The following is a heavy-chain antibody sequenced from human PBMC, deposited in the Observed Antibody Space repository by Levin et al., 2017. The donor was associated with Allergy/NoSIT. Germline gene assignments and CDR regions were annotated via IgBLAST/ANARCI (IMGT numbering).Heavy chain of an antibody. CDR3: ASGSGAYYGAFDI. V-gene: IGHV5-51*01. J-gene: IGHJ3*02. Sequence: KHGESLKISCKGSGYTFTNYWIGWVRQMPGKGLEWMGIIYPGDSDTRYSPSFQGQVTISVDRAISTAYLQWSSLKASDTAMYHCASGSGAYYGAFDIWGQGTMVTVSS. D-gene: IGHD2-15*01. CDR2: IYPGDSDT. CDR1: GYTFTNYW.